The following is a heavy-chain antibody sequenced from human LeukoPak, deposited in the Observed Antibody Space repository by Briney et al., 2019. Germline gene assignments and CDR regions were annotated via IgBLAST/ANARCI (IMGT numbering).Heavy chain of an antibody. CDR1: GCSISSYY. D-gene: IGHD3-16*01. CDR2: IYYSGST. CDR3: ARDYLGPFDY. J-gene: IGHJ4*02. Sequence: SETLSLTCTVSGCSISSYYWSWIRQPPGKGLEWIGYIYYSGSTNYNPSLKSRVTISVDTSKNQFSLKLSSVTAADTAVYYCARDYLGPFDYWGQGTLVTVSS. V-gene: IGHV4-59*01.